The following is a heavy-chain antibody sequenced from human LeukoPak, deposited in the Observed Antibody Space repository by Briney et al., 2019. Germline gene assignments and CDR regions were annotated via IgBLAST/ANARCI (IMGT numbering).Heavy chain of an antibody. J-gene: IGHJ4*02. CDR1: GFTFSSYA. V-gene: IGHV3-23*01. CDR3: AKGEVRAAAGTGFDY. Sequence: GGSLRLSCAASGFTFSSYAMSWVRQAPGKGLEWVSSISGSGGSTYYADSVKGRFTISRDNSKNTLYLQMNSLRAEDTAVYYCAKGEVRAAAGTGFDYWGQGTLVTVSS. D-gene: IGHD6-13*01. CDR2: ISGSGGST.